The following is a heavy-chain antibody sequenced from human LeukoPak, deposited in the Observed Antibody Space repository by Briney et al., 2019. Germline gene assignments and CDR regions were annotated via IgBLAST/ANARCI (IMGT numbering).Heavy chain of an antibody. CDR3: ARGTPGSYFGY. CDR1: GYTFTSYY. D-gene: IGHD3-10*01. J-gene: IGHJ4*02. Sequence: ASVKVSCKASGYTFTSYYMHWVRQAPGQGLEWMGIINPSGGSTSYAQKFQGRVTLTRDTSINTTYMELSRLTSDVTAAYFCARGTPGSYFGYWGQGTLVTVSP. V-gene: IGHV1-46*01. CDR2: INPSGGST.